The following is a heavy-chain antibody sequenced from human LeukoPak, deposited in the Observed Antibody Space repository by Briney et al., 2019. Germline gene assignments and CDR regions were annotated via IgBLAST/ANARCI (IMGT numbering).Heavy chain of an antibody. CDR3: ARCHYGMDV. CDR2: ISSGSSI. Sequence: GGSLSLSCAACGFTFSSYEMNWVRQAPGKGLEWVSYISSGSSIYEADSVKGRFTISRDNVKNALYLQMNSLRAEDTAVYYCARCHYGMDVWGKGTTVTVSS. J-gene: IGHJ6*04. V-gene: IGHV3-48*03. CDR1: GFTFSSYE.